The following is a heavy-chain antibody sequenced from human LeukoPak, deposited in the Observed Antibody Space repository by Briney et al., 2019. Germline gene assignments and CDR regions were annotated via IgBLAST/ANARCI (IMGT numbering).Heavy chain of an antibody. CDR1: GFTFSGYY. CDR2: IYSGGST. J-gene: IGHJ4*02. V-gene: IGHV3-66*01. CDR3: ARVGDYVCKD. Sequence: GGSLRLSCAASGFTFSGYYMSWIRQAPGKGLEWVSVIYSGGSTCYADSVKGRFTISRDNSKNTLYLQMNSLRAEDTAVYYCARVGDYVCKDWGQGTLVTVSS. D-gene: IGHD3-16*01.